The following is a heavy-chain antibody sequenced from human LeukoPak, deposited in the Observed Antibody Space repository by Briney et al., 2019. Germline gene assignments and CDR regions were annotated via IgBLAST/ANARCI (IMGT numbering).Heavy chain of an antibody. CDR3: AKDITRYYDSSGYYGAFDI. CDR1: GLTFDDYA. Sequence: GRSLRLSCAASGLTFDDYAMHWVRQAPGEGLEWVSGIRWNSGSIGYADSVKGRFTISRDNAKNYLYLQMNSLRAEDTALYYCAKDITRYYDSSGYYGAFDIWGQGTMVTVSS. CDR2: IRWNSGSI. D-gene: IGHD3-22*01. V-gene: IGHV3-9*01. J-gene: IGHJ3*02.